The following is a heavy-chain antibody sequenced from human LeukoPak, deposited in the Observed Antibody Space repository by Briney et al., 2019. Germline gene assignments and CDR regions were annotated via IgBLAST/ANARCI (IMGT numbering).Heavy chain of an antibody. J-gene: IGHJ5*02. CDR1: GVSISSSSYC. V-gene: IGHV4-39*01. D-gene: IGHD5-24*01. CDR2: ICYSGST. CDR3: ARTENYIPEDCFDP. Sequence: SETLSLTCTVSGVSISSSSYCCGWIRQPPGKGLEWIGSICYSGSTFYNPSLKSRVTLSVDTSKNQFSLELSSVTAADTALYYCARTENYIPEDCFDPWGQGTLVTVSS.